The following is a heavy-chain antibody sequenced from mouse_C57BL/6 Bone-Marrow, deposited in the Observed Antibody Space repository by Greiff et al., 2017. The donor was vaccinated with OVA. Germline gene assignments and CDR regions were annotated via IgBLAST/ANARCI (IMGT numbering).Heavy chain of an antibody. Sequence: EVQLQESGGGLVQPKGSLKLSCAASGFSFNTYAMNWVRQAPGKGLEWVARIRSKSNNYATYYADSVKDRFTISRDDSESMLYLQMNNLKTEDTAMYYCVRLYYDYDEGAMDYWGQGTSVTVSS. CDR1: GFSFNTYA. V-gene: IGHV10-1*01. D-gene: IGHD2-4*01. CDR3: VRLYYDYDEGAMDY. CDR2: IRSKSNNYAT. J-gene: IGHJ4*01.